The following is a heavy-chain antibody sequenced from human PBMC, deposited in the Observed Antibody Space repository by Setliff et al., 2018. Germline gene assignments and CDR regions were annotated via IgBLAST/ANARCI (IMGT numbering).Heavy chain of an antibody. J-gene: IGHJ6*02. CDR1: GYTFTTYG. D-gene: IGHD6-13*01. CDR2: ISAYNGNT. CDR3: ARSEGSSWLSSYYYYYGMDV. V-gene: IGHV1-18*01. Sequence: RASVKVSCKASGYTFTTYGISWVRQAPGQGLEWMGWISAYNGNTNYAQKPQGRVTMTTDTSTSTAYMELRSLRSDDTAVYYCARSEGSSWLSSYYYYYGMDVWGQGTTVTVSS.